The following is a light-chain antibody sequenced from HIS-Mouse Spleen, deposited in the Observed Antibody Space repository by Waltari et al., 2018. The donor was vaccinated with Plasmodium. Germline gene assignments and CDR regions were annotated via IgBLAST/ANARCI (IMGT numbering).Light chain of an antibody. Sequence: EIVMTQSPATLSVSPGERATLSCRASQSVSSNLAWYQQKPGQDPRLLIYGASTRATGIPARFSGSWSGTEFTLTISSLQSEDFAVYYCQQYNNWSFTFGPGTKVDIK. J-gene: IGKJ3*01. CDR3: QQYNNWSFT. CDR2: GAS. V-gene: IGKV3-15*01. CDR1: QSVSSN.